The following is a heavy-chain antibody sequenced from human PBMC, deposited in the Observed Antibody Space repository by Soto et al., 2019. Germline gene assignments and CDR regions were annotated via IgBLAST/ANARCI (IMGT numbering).Heavy chain of an antibody. D-gene: IGHD3-3*01. CDR3: ARDGGFLAWLFEGPVSLFDY. CDR1: GFTFSDYY. V-gene: IGHV3-11*01. J-gene: IGHJ4*02. Sequence: QVQLVESGGGLVKPGGSLRLSCAASGFTFSDYYMSWIRQAPGKGLEWVSYISSSGSTIYYADSVKGRFTISRDNAKDSMYLQMNSLRAEDTAVYYCARDGGFLAWLFEGPVSLFDYWGQGTLVTVSS. CDR2: ISSSGSTI.